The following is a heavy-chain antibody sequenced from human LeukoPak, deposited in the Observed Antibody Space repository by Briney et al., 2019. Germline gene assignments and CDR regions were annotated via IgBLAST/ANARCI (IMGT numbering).Heavy chain of an antibody. J-gene: IGHJ3*02. D-gene: IGHD3-10*01. CDR3: ARGGRFGELLYSEDAFDI. CDR2: VNLQGST. CDR1: GGSLTNTNH. V-gene: IGHV4-4*02. Sequence: PSGTLSLTCGVSGGSLTNTNHWTWVRQPPGKGLEWIGEVNLQGSTNYNPSLMGRVAISVDTSENHISLQLTSVTAADTAVYYCARGGRFGELLYSEDAFDIWGQGTMVTVSS.